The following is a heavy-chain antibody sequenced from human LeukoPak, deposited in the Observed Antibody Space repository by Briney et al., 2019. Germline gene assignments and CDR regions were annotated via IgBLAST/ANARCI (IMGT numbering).Heavy chain of an antibody. CDR3: TRENGGYKGYEDY. J-gene: IGHJ4*02. V-gene: IGHV3-74*01. D-gene: IGHD5-12*01. CDR1: GFSFSSTW. CDR2: INSDGST. Sequence: GALRLSCAASGFSFSSTWMHWVRQVPGKGLVWVSRINSDGSTIYADSVKGRFTISRDNAKKTLYLQMNSLRAEDTAVYYCTRENGGYKGYEDYWGQGTLVTVSS.